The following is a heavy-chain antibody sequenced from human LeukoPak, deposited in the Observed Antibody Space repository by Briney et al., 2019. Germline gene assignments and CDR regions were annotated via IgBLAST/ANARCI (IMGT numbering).Heavy chain of an antibody. Sequence: SETLSLTCTVSGYSISSGYYWGWIRQPPGKGLEWIGSIYHSGSTYYNPSLKSRVTISVDTSKNQFSLKLSSVTAADTAVYYCAKVDTAMVLDNYYFDYWGQGTLVTVSP. CDR1: GYSISSGYY. CDR2: IYHSGST. V-gene: IGHV4-38-2*02. D-gene: IGHD5-18*01. J-gene: IGHJ4*02. CDR3: AKVDTAMVLDNYYFDY.